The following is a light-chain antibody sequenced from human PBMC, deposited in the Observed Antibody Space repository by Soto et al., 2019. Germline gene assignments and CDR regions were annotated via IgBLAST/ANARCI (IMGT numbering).Light chain of an antibody. CDR1: ASVSNKY. J-gene: IGKJ2*01. CDR3: QQFRHPPPLYT. Sequence: ELVLTQSPGTLSLSPGDRATLSCRASASVSNKYVAWYQQKPGQAPRLLIHGASTRATGIPDRFTGSGSGTYFTLTTSRLEPENLAVYLGQQFRHPPPLYTFGQGTTLDI. CDR2: GAS. V-gene: IGKV3-20*01.